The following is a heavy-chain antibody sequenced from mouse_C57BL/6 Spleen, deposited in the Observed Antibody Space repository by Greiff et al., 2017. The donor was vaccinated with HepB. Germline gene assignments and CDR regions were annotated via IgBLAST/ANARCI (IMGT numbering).Heavy chain of an antibody. CDR2: INPYNGGT. CDR3: AMGHYYGSSLYAMDY. J-gene: IGHJ4*01. CDR1: GYTFTDYY. D-gene: IGHD1-1*01. V-gene: IGHV1-19*01. Sequence: EVQLQQSGPVLVKPGASVKMSCKASGYTFTDYYMNWVKQSHGKSLEWIGVINPYNGGTSYNQKFKGKATLTVDKSSSTAYMELNSLTSDDSAVYYCAMGHYYGSSLYAMDYWGQRTSVTVSS.